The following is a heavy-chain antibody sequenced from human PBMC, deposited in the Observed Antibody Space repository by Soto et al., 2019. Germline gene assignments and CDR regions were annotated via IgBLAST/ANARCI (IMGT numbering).Heavy chain of an antibody. D-gene: IGHD3-16*01. CDR1: GFTISSYA. J-gene: IGHJ4*02. Sequence: EVQLVESGGGLVQPGGSLRLSCSASGFTISSYAMHWVRQAPGKGLESVSVNYSKGGSTHYADSVRGRFTISTDNSKNTLNLQMSSLRAEDTAVYYCVRDLWGFESWGQGTLVTVSS. CDR2: NYSKGGST. V-gene: IGHV3-64D*08. CDR3: VRDLWGFES.